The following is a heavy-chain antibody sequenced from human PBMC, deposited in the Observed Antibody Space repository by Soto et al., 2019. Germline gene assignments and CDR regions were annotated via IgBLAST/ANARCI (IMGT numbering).Heavy chain of an antibody. V-gene: IGHV3-23*01. CDR3: AKRFYYGSGSPRPSYFDY. CDR1: GFTFSSYA. J-gene: IGHJ4*02. D-gene: IGHD3-10*01. CDR2: ISGSGGST. Sequence: EVQLLESGGGLVQPGGSLRLSCAASGFTFSSYAMSWVRQAPGKGLEWVSAISGSGGSTYYADSVKGRFTISRDNSKNTLYLQMNSLRAEDTAVYYCAKRFYYGSGSPRPSYFDYWGQGTLVTVSS.